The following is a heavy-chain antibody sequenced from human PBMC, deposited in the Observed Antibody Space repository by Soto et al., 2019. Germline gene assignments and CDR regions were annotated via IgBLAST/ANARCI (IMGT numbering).Heavy chain of an antibody. CDR1: GFTFNNYA. J-gene: IGHJ4*02. CDR3: AKLGSSSWSPHYYFDY. D-gene: IGHD2-2*01. CDR2: ITDSGSDT. Sequence: GGSLRLSCAASGFTFNNYAMGWVRQAPGKGLEWVSAITDSGSDTYYLDSVKGRFTISRDNSKNTMYLQMNSLRAEDTAIYYCAKLGSSSWSPHYYFDYWGQGTLVTVSS. V-gene: IGHV3-23*01.